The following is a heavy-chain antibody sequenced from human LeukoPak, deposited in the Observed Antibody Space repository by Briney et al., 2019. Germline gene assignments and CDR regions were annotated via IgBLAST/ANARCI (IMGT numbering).Heavy chain of an antibody. D-gene: IGHD1-26*01. CDR1: GGTSSSYA. V-gene: IGHV1-69*06. Sequence: ASVKVSCKASGGTSSSYAISWVRQAPGQGLEWMGGIFPIFGTANYAQKFQGRVTITADKATSTAYMELSSLRSEDTAVYYCASDTGYSGSYYSVYWGQGTLVTVSS. J-gene: IGHJ4*02. CDR3: ASDTGYSGSYYSVY. CDR2: IFPIFGTA.